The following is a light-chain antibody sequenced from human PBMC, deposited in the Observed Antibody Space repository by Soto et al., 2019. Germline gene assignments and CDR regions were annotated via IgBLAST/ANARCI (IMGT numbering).Light chain of an antibody. V-gene: IGKV3D-20*02. J-gene: IGKJ5*01. CDR3: QQRSNWIT. CDR2: GAS. CDR1: QSISSSF. Sequence: DIALTQSPGILSLSAGERASLSCAASQSISSSFLAWYQQKPGQAPRLLIYGASTRATGVPARFSGSGSGTEFTLTISSLQSEDFAVYYCQQRSNWITFGQGTRLEIK.